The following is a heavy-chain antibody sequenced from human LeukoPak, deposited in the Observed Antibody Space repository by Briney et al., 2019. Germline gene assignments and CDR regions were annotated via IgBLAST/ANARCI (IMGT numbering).Heavy chain of an antibody. CDR3: ARGSLGATDY. V-gene: IGHV3-7*03. CDR2: IKQDGSEK. J-gene: IGHJ4*02. CDR1: EFTFSSYW. D-gene: IGHD1-26*01. Sequence: GGSLRLSCAASEFTFSSYWMSWVRQAPGKGLEWVANIKQDGSEKYYVDTVKGRFTISRDNAQNSLYLQMNSLRAEDTAIYYCARGSLGATDYWGQGTLVTVSS.